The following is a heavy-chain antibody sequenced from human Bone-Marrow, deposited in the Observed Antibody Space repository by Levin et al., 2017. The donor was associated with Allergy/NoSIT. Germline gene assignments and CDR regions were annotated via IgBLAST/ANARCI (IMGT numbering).Heavy chain of an antibody. V-gene: IGHV3-11*01. CDR3: ARTLHYSDYTDSAGPYRDY. D-gene: IGHD3-22*01. CDR1: GLIFSDHY. Sequence: GGSLRLSCAASGLIFSDHYMTWIRQAPGKGLEWVSYISGASDVIFYADSVKGRFTISRDNTENSLYLQMDDLRVEDTAFYYCARTLHYSDYTDSAGPYRDYWGQGTLVIVSS. J-gene: IGHJ4*02. CDR2: ISGASDVI.